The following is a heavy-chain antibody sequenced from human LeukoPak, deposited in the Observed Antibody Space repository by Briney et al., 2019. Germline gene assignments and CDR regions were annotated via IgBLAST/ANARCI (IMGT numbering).Heavy chain of an antibody. D-gene: IGHD2-2*01. Sequence: PSETLSLTCTVSGGSISSYYWSWIRQPPGKGLEWIGYIYYSGSTYYNPSLKSRVTISVDTSKNQFSLKLSSVTAADTAVYYCARGAYVVVPAAPFDPWGQGTLVTVSS. J-gene: IGHJ5*02. CDR3: ARGAYVVVPAAPFDP. V-gene: IGHV4-59*01. CDR1: GGSISSYY. CDR2: IYYSGST.